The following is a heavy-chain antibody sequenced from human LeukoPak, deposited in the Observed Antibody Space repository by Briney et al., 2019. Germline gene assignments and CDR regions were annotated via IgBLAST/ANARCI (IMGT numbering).Heavy chain of an antibody. D-gene: IGHD3-10*01. CDR3: ARAPLLFY. CDR2: INHSGST. V-gene: IGHV4-34*01. Sequence: SETLSLTCAVYGGSFSGYYWSWIRQPPGKGLEWIGEINHSGSTNYNPSLKSRVTISVDTSKNQFSLKLSSVTAADTAVYYCARAPLLFYWGQRTLVTVSS. J-gene: IGHJ4*02. CDR1: GGSFSGYY.